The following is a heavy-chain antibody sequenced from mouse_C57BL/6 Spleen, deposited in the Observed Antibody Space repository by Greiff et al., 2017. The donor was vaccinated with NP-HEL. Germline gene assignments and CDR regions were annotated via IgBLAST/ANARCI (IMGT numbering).Heavy chain of an antibody. CDR3: ARGITTVVSPFAY. CDR2: IDPSYSYT. D-gene: IGHD1-1*01. J-gene: IGHJ3*01. V-gene: IGHV1-50*01. Sequence: VQLQQPGAELVKPGASVKLSCTASGYTFTSYWMQWVQQRPGQGLEWIGEIDPSYSYTNYHQKFKGKATWTVDTSSSTAYMQLSSLTSEDSAVYYCARGITTVVSPFAYWGQGTLVTVSA. CDR1: GYTFTSYW.